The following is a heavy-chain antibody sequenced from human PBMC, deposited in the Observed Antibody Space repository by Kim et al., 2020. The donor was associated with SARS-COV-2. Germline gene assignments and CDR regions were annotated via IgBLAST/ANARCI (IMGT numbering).Heavy chain of an antibody. Sequence: TYAQGFTGRFVFSLDTSVRTAYLQINSLKAEDAAVYYCARVAGGDCNDYWGQGTLVTVSS. D-gene: IGHD2-21*02. CDR3: ARVAGGDCNDY. V-gene: IGHV7-4-1*02. J-gene: IGHJ4*02.